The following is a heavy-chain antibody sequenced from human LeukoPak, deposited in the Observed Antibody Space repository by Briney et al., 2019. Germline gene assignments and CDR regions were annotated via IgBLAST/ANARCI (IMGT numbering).Heavy chain of an antibody. CDR3: AKDRCSNGVGCYYYYMDV. V-gene: IGHV3-30*02. CDR1: GFTFSSYG. D-gene: IGHD2-8*01. J-gene: IGHJ6*03. CDR2: IHYDGSNK. Sequence: GGSLRLSCAASGFTFSSYGMHWVRQAPGKGLEWVAFIHYDGSNKYYTDSVKGRFTISRDNSKNTLYLQMNSLRAEDTAVYYCAKDRCSNGVGCYYYYMDVWGKGTTVTISS.